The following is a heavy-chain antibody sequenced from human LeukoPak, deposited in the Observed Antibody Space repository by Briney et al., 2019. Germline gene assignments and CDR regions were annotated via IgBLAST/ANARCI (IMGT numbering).Heavy chain of an antibody. CDR2: IYYSGST. J-gene: IGHJ4*02. D-gene: IGHD5-12*01. Sequence: SQTLSLTCTVSGGSISSGDYYWSWIRQPPGTGLEWIGYIYYSGSTYYSPSLKSRVTISVDTSKNQFSLKLRSVTAADTAVYYCARRGYSGYGPPDYWGQGTLVTVS. V-gene: IGHV4-30-4*01. CDR1: GGSISSGDYY. CDR3: ARRGYSGYGPPDY.